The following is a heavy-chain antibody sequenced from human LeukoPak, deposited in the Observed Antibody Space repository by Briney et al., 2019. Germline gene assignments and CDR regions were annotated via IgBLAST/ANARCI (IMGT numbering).Heavy chain of an antibody. CDR1: GGSFSGYY. D-gene: IGHD3-10*01. CDR2: INHSGST. Sequence: PSDTLSLTCAVYGGSFSGYYWSWIRQPPGKGLEWIGEINHSGSTNYNPSLKSRVTISVDTSKNQFSLKLSSVTAADTAVYYCARAYYYGSGSYYYYYYGMDVWGQGTTVTVSS. V-gene: IGHV4-34*01. J-gene: IGHJ6*02. CDR3: ARAYYYGSGSYYYYYYGMDV.